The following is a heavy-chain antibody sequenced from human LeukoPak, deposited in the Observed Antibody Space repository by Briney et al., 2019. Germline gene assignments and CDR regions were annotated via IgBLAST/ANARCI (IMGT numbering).Heavy chain of an antibody. CDR1: GFTFSSYS. D-gene: IGHD1-1*01. Sequence: PGGSLRLSCAASGFTFSSYSMNWVRQAPGKGLEWVSSISSSSSYIYYADSVKGRFTISGDNAKNSLYLQMNSLRAEDTAVYYCARAPYNWNDEGAFDIWGQGTMVTVSS. CDR2: ISSSSSYI. CDR3: ARAPYNWNDEGAFDI. V-gene: IGHV3-21*01. J-gene: IGHJ3*02.